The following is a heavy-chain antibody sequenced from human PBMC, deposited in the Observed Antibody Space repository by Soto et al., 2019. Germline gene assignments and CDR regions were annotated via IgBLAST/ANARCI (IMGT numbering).Heavy chain of an antibody. CDR1: GGSVSSGSYY. V-gene: IGHV4-61*01. D-gene: IGHD3-9*01. CDR3: ARSLSITISGLVSNNCFDP. J-gene: IGHJ5*02. CDR2: IYYSGST. Sequence: SETLSLTCTVSGGSVSSGSYYWSWIRQPPGKGLEWIGNIYYSGSTNYNPSLKSRVTISVDTSKNQFSLKLSSVSAADTAVYYCARSLSITISGLVSNNCFDPWGQGTLVTVSS.